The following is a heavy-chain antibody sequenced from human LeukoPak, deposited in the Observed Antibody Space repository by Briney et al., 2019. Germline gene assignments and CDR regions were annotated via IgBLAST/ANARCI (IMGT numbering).Heavy chain of an antibody. CDR2: ISSTGVTT. V-gene: IGHV3-23*01. CDR1: AFTFSSYA. D-gene: IGHD1-26*01. Sequence: GGSLRLSCAASAFTFSSYAMNWVRQAPGKGLEWVSVISSTGVTTYYADSVKGRFTVSRDNSKNTLYLQMNSLRAEDTAVYYCARGGSGSYYYWGQGTLVTVSS. CDR3: ARGGSGSYYY. J-gene: IGHJ4*02.